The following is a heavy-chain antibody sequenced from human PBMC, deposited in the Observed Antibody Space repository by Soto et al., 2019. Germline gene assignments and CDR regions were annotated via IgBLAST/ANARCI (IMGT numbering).Heavy chain of an antibody. D-gene: IGHD3-9*01. V-gene: IGHV4-39*01. CDR1: GGSISSSSYS. CDR3: ARANYDILTGYYSPIDNWFDP. CDR2: IYYSGST. Sequence: PSETLSLSCTVSGGSISSSSYSWACIRQPPGKGLEWIGSIYYSGSTYYNPSLKSRVTISVDTSKNQFSLKLSSVTAADTAVYYCARANYDILTGYYSPIDNWFDPWGQGTLVTVSS. J-gene: IGHJ5*02.